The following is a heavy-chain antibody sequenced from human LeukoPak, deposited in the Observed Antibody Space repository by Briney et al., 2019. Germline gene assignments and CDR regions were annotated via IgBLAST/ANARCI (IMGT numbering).Heavy chain of an antibody. CDR2: LYSGGTTT. V-gene: IGHV3-53*01. Sequence: GGSLRLSCVASGFTVSSNHMSWVRQAPGKGLEWVSVLYSGGTTTQYADSVKGRFTISRDNSKNVLYLQMNSLRAEDTALYYCARDYYGSGTYPDYWGQGTLVTVSS. CDR3: ARDYYGSGTYPDY. CDR1: GFTVSSNH. D-gene: IGHD3-10*01. J-gene: IGHJ4*02.